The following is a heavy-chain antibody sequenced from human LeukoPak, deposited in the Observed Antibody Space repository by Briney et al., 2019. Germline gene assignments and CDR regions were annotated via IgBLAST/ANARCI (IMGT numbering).Heavy chain of an antibody. D-gene: IGHD6-13*01. V-gene: IGHV3-11*04. CDR2: ISSGARTI. CDR1: GFTVSNNY. Sequence: GGSLRLSCAASGFTVSNNYMSWVRQAPGKGLEWVSSISSGARTIYYTDSVKGRFTISRDNAKNSLYLQMNSLRVEDTAVYYCARVGALSSSWLLYWGQGTLVTVSS. CDR3: ARVGALSSSWLLY. J-gene: IGHJ4*02.